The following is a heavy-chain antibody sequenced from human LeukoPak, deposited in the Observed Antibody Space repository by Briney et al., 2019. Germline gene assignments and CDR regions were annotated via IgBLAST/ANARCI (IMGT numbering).Heavy chain of an antibody. D-gene: IGHD6-19*01. Sequence: SQTLSLTCAISGDSVSSNSAAWNWIRQSPSRGLEWLGRTYYRSKWYNDYAVSVKSRITINPDTSKNQFSLQLNSVTPEDTAVYYCARDRWVAVAGKMEYYFDYWGQGTLVTVSS. CDR2: TYYRSKWYN. V-gene: IGHV6-1*01. CDR1: GDSVSSNSAA. CDR3: ARDRWVAVAGKMEYYFDY. J-gene: IGHJ4*02.